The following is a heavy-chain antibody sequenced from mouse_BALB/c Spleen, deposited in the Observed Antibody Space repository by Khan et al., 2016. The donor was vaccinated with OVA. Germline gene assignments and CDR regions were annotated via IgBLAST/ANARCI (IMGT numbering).Heavy chain of an antibody. J-gene: IGHJ4*01. CDR3: AKIYYGNSYAMDY. D-gene: IGHD2-1*01. Sequence: QVQLQQSGPELVKPGASVKMSCKASGYTFTDYVISWVKQRTGQGLEWIGEIYPGSGSTYYNEKFKGKATLTADKSSNTAYMQLSSLTSEDSAVSCYAKIYYGNSYAMDYGGQGTSVTVAS. CDR2: IYPGSGST. CDR1: GYTFTDYV. V-gene: IGHV1-81*01.